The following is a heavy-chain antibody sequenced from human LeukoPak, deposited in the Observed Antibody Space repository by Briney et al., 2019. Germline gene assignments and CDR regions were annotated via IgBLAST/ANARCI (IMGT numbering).Heavy chain of an antibody. Sequence: PGGSLRLSCAASGFTFSGHWMSWVRQAPAKGLEWVAHMNGDGSQIYYMDFVKGRFTISRGNAKNSLYLQMNGLRAEDTAVYYCVAWGNSGNSWGQGTMVIVSS. CDR3: VAWGNSGNS. J-gene: IGHJ3*01. V-gene: IGHV3-7*01. D-gene: IGHD1-26*01. CDR2: MNGDGSQI. CDR1: GFTFSGHW.